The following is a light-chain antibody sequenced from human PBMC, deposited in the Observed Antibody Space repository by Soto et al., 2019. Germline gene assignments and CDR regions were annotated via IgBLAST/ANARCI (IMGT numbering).Light chain of an antibody. CDR3: QQYVSSPWT. Sequence: EIVLAQSPGTLSLSPGERATLSCRASQSVTNSFVAWYQQKPGQPPRLLIYGASRRATGIPARLIGSGSGTDFTLTISRLEPEDFAVYYCQQYVSSPWTFGEGTKVEI. CDR1: QSVTNSF. CDR2: GAS. V-gene: IGKV3-20*01. J-gene: IGKJ1*01.